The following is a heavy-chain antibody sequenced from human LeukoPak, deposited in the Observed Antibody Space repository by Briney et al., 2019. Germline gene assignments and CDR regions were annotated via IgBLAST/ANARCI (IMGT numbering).Heavy chain of an antibody. V-gene: IGHV4-59*12. D-gene: IGHD3-10*01. J-gene: IGHJ4*02. Sequence: SETLSPTCTVSGDSISLYYWSWIRQPPGKGLEWIGYIYYSGSTYYNPSLKSRVTISVDTSKNQFSLKLSSVTAADTAVYYCARASYGSGSFPFDYWGQGTLVTVSS. CDR3: ARASYGSGSFPFDY. CDR1: GDSISLYY. CDR2: IYYSGST.